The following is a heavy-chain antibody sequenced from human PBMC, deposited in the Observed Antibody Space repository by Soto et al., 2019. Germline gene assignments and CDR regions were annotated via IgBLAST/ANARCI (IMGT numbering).Heavy chain of an antibody. J-gene: IGHJ4*02. Sequence: QLQLQQSGPGLVKPSETLSLTCSVSAGSINSRSYFWAWIRQPPGKGLEWIGSIYYNGKTYYSPSLKSRLNVSVDTSTNQFSLKLSSVTAADTAIYYCARDRYGGFDYWGLGTLVIVSS. CDR2: IYYNGKT. V-gene: IGHV4-39*02. D-gene: IGHD3-9*01. CDR3: ARDRYGGFDY. CDR1: AGSINSRSYF.